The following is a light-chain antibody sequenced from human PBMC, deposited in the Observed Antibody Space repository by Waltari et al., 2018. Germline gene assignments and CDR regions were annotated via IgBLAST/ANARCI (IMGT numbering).Light chain of an antibody. CDR3: QQYYTLPPT. J-gene: IGKJ1*01. CDR2: WAS. V-gene: IGKV4-1*01. CDR1: QSVLYNSIHKTY. Sequence: DIVMTQSPDSLSVSLCERATINCKSSQSVLYNSIHKTYVAWYQHKPGQSPKLLIYWASTRESGVPDRFSGSGSGTDFTLTISSLQAEDVAVYYCQQYYTLPPTFGQGTKVEIK.